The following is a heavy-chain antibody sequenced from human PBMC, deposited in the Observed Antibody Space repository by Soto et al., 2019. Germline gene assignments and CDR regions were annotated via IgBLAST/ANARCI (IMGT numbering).Heavy chain of an antibody. CDR3: ARAPPSSPPDY. J-gene: IGHJ4*02. Sequence: PGGSLRLSCAASGFTFSSYDMHWVRQATGKGLEWVSAIGTAGDTYYPGSVKGRFTISRENAKNSLYLQMNSLRAGDTAVYYCARAPPSSPPDYWGQGTLVTVSS. CDR1: GFTFSSYD. D-gene: IGHD6-13*01. V-gene: IGHV3-13*01. CDR2: IGTAGDT.